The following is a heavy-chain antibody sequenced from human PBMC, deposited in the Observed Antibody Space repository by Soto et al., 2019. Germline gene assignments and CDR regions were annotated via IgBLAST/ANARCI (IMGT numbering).Heavy chain of an antibody. CDR3: ASHGFGPLHGRVDV. CDR2: INYEGYS. D-gene: IGHD3-10*01. V-gene: IGHV4-59*08. J-gene: IGHJ6*02. Sequence: QVQLQESGPGLVKPSETLSLTCTVSGGSITNYYCSWFRQPPGKGLEWIGYINYEGYSAYNLSLKMRVTLSMDASKAHFSLMLESVTATDTAVSYCASHGFGPLHGRVDVWGPGTTVIVSS. CDR1: GGSITNYY.